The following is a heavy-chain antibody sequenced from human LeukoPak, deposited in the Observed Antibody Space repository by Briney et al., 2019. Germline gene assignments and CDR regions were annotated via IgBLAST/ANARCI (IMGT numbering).Heavy chain of an antibody. J-gene: IGHJ6*03. CDR2: IYYSGGT. D-gene: IGHD3-22*01. CDR1: GGSISSSSYY. CDR3: ARSSEGRYYYDSSGYSYYYYYMDV. V-gene: IGHV4-39*07. Sequence: SETLSLTCTVSGGSISSSSYYWGWIRQPPGKGLEWIGSIYYSGGTYYNPSLKSRVTISVDTSKNQFSLKLSSVTAADTAVYYCARSSEGRYYYDSSGYSYYYYYMDVWGKGTTVTISS.